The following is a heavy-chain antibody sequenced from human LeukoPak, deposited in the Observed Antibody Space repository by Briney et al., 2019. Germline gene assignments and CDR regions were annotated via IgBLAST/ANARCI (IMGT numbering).Heavy chain of an antibody. Sequence: ASVKVSCKASGYTFTSYYMHWVRQAPGQGLEWMGIINPSGGSTSYAQKFQGRVTMTRDTSISTAYMELSRLRSDDTAVYYCARDYYGDYDYWGQGTLVTVSS. V-gene: IGHV1-46*01. CDR2: INPSGGST. CDR3: ARDYYGDYDY. D-gene: IGHD4-17*01. J-gene: IGHJ4*02. CDR1: GYTFTSYY.